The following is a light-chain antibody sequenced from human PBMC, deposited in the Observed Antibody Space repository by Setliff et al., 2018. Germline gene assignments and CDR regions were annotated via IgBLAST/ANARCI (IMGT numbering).Light chain of an antibody. J-gene: IGLJ1*01. CDR3: SSYTGTYV. Sequence: QSVLTQPASVSGSPGQSITISCTGTSSDVGGYNYVSWYQQHPGKAPKLMIYDVSNRPSGVSNRFSGSKSGNTASLTISGLQAEDEADYYCSSYTGTYVFGSGTKVTV. CDR2: DVS. V-gene: IGLV2-14*03. CDR1: SSDVGGYNY.